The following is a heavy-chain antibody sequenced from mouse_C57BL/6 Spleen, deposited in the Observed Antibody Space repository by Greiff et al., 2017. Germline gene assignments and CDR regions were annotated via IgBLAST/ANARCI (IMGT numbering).Heavy chain of an antibody. CDR3: TRLKRDYFDY. CDR2: IRNKTNNRAT. V-gene: IGHV6-6*01. J-gene: IGHJ2*01. Sequence: DVKLQESGGGLVQPGGSMKLSCAASGFTFSDAWMDWVRQSPEKGLEWVAEIRNKTNNRATYFAESVKGRFTISRDDSKSSVYLQMNSLRAEDTGIYYCTRLKRDYFDYWGQGTTLTVSS. CDR1: GFTFSDAW.